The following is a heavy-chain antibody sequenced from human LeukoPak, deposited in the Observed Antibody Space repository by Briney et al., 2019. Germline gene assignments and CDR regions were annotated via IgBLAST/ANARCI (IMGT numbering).Heavy chain of an antibody. D-gene: IGHD3-9*01. V-gene: IGHV3-30*04. J-gene: IGHJ4*02. CDR3: ARMPTSFYDILTGYFDY. CDR1: GFSLSDYE. CDR2: ISYDGSEK. Sequence: GGSLRLSCAASGFSLSDYEIHWVRQAPGEGLEWVAVISYDGSEKYFADSVKGRFTISRENSKNTLSLEMNSLRPEDTAVYYCARMPTSFYDILTGYFDYWGQGTLVTVSS.